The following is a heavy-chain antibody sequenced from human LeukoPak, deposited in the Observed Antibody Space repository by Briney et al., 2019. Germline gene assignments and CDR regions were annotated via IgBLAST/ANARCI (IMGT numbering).Heavy chain of an antibody. J-gene: IGHJ4*02. CDR2: INPNSGGT. Sequence: ASVKVSCKASGYTFTGYYMHWVRQAPGQGLEWMGWINPNSGGTNYAQKFQGRVTMTRDTSISTAYMELRSLRSDDTAVYYCASIVDTAMAYDYWGQGTLVTVSS. V-gene: IGHV1-2*02. D-gene: IGHD5-18*01. CDR3: ASIVDTAMAYDY. CDR1: GYTFTGYY.